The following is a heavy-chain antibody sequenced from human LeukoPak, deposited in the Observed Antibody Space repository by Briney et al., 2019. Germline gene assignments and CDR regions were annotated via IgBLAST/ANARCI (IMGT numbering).Heavy chain of an antibody. CDR2: IYPGDSDT. CDR1: GYSFTSYW. J-gene: IGHJ4*02. D-gene: IGHD2-8*01. CDR3: ARAPCTNGVCYTIGCFDY. V-gene: IGHV5-51*01. Sequence: PGESLKISCKGSGYSFTSYWIGWVRQMPGKGLEWMGIIYPGDSDTTYSPSFQGHVTMSVDKSISTAYLQWSSLEASDTAMYYCARAPCTNGVCYTIGCFDYWGQGTLVTVSS.